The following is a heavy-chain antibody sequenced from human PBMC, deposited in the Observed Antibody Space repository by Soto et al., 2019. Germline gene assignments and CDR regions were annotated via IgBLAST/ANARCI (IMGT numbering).Heavy chain of an antibody. Sequence: PSETLSLTCTVSGGSISSGDYYWSWIRQPPGKGLEWIGYIYYSGSTYYNPSLKSRVTTSVDTSKNQFSLKLSSVTAADTAVYYCAREEVVAPTAGGMDVWGQGTTVTVSS. J-gene: IGHJ6*02. CDR1: GGSISSGDYY. CDR3: AREEVVAPTAGGMDV. CDR2: IYYSGST. D-gene: IGHD2-2*01. V-gene: IGHV4-30-4*01.